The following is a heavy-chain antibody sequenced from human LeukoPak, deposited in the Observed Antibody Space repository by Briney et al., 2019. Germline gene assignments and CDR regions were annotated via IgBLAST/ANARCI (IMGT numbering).Heavy chain of an antibody. CDR1: GFTFSSYG. D-gene: IGHD3-9*01. CDR2: IRYDGSNK. J-gene: IGHJ4*02. CDR3: AKDRLRYFDWLSYFDY. V-gene: IGHV3-30*02. Sequence: GGSLRLSCAASGFTFSSYGMHWVRQAPGKGLEWVAFIRYDGSNKYYADSVKGRFTISRDNSKNTLYLQMNSLRAEDTAVYYCAKDRLRYFDWLSYFDYWGQGTLVTVSS.